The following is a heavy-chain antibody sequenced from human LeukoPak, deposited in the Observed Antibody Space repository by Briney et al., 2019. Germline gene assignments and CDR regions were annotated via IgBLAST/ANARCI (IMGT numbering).Heavy chain of an antibody. D-gene: IGHD3-10*02. Sequence: ASVKVSCKASGFAFRGYFIHWVRQAPGEGLEWMGSINPDTEDSKIAQQFQGRVTMTRDTSMTTVYMDLRNLRTDDTAMYYCARNGSVRRVVKDLFEYWGQGTLVAVSS. V-gene: IGHV1-2*02. CDR2: INPDTEDS. J-gene: IGHJ4*02. CDR3: ARNGSVRRVVKDLFEY. CDR1: GFAFRGYF.